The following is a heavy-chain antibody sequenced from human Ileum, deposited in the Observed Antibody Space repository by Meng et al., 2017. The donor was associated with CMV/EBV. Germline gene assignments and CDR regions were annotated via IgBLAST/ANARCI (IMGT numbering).Heavy chain of an antibody. Sequence: GGSLRLSCAASGFTFSTYAIHWVRQAPGKGLEWVAVISYDGSNTYYADSVKGRFAISRDNSKNTLYLQMNSLRAEDTAMYYCARDRVVGATSWSMDVWGQGTTVTVSS. D-gene: IGHD1-26*01. J-gene: IGHJ6*02. V-gene: IGHV3-30*09. CDR3: ARDRVVGATSWSMDV. CDR2: ISYDGSNT. CDR1: GFTFSTYA.